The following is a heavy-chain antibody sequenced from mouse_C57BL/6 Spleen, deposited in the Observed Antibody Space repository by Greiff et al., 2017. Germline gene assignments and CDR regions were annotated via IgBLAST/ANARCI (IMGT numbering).Heavy chain of an antibody. D-gene: IGHD2-5*01. CDR3: ARWTIVTGYDMDD. Sequence: QVQLQQPGAELVKPGASVKLSCKASGYTFTSYWMPWVQQSPGQGLEWIGEIDPSDSYTNYNQKFKGKATFTVDTSSSTAYMQLSSLTSEDSAVYYCARWTIVTGYDMDDWGQGTSGTVAS. J-gene: IGHJ4*01. CDR2: IDPSDSYT. CDR1: GYTFTSYW. V-gene: IGHV1-50*01.